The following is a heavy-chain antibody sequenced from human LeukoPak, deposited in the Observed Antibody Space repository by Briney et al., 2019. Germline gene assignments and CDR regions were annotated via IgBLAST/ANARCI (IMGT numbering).Heavy chain of an antibody. CDR1: GFTFSSYS. J-gene: IGHJ4*02. V-gene: IGHV3-48*01. Sequence: GGSLRLSCAASGFTFSSYSMNWVRQAPGKGLEWISYISTGSRTIHYADSVKGRFTISRDNAQNSLYLQMNSLRAEDTAVYYCARDHKAGDFWSGYYHEGLDYWGQGTLVTVSS. CDR2: ISTGSRTI. CDR3: ARDHKAGDFWSGYYHEGLDY. D-gene: IGHD3-3*01.